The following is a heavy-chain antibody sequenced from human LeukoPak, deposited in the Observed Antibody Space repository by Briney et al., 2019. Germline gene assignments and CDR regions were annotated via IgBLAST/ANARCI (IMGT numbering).Heavy chain of an antibody. CDR3: ARAFYGDYEDTFDY. CDR2: INAGNGNT. V-gene: IGHV1-3*01. Sequence: ASVKVSCKASGYTFTNYAMHWVRQAPGQRLEWMGWINAGNGNTKYSQKFQGRVTITRDTSASTAYMELSSLRSEDTAVYYCARAFYGDYEDTFDYWGQRTLVTVSS. D-gene: IGHD4-17*01. CDR1: GYTFTNYA. J-gene: IGHJ4*02.